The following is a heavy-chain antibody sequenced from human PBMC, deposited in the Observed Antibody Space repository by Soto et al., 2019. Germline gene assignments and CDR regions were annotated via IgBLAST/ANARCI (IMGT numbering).Heavy chain of an antibody. CDR1: GFTFSSYA. Sequence: GGSLRLSCAASGFTFSSYAMSWVRQAPGKGLEWVSAISGSGGSTYYADSVRGRFNISRDSSKRTMYLQMNSLRAEDKAVYYCAKDGIGRIRMDHWGQGTLVTVSS. V-gene: IGHV3-23*01. CDR2: ISGSGGST. J-gene: IGHJ4*02. CDR3: AKDGIGRIRMDH.